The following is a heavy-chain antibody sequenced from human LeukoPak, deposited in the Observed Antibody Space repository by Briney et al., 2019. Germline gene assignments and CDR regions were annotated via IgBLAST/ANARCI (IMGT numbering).Heavy chain of an antibody. CDR2: INPSGGST. CDR3: AKVRDTRDWYKDAFDV. Sequence: ASVKVSCKASGYTFTSYYMHWVRQAPGQGLEWMGIINPSGGSTSYAQKFQGRVTMTRDTSTSTVYMELSSLRAEDSAMYYCAKVRDTRDWYKDAFDVWGQGTRVTVSS. CDR1: GYTFTSYY. V-gene: IGHV1-46*01. D-gene: IGHD6-19*01. J-gene: IGHJ3*01.